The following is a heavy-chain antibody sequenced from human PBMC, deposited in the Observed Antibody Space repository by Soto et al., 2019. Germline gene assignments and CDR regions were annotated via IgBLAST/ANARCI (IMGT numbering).Heavy chain of an antibody. CDR3: ASMGYHYGSGSYPLDY. D-gene: IGHD3-10*01. CDR1: GCSISSYY. J-gene: IGHJ4*02. CDR2: MYNSGST. Sequence: SETLSLTCTVSGCSISSYYWSWIRQPPGKGLEWIGYMYNSGSTHYNPSLKSRVTTSLDTSKNQFSLNLRSVTAADTAVYYCASMGYHYGSGSYPLDYWGQGTLVTVSS. V-gene: IGHV4-59*08.